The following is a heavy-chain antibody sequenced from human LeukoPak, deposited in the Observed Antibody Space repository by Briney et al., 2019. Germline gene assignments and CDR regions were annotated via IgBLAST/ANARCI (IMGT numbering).Heavy chain of an antibody. J-gene: IGHJ5*02. D-gene: IGHD3-10*01. V-gene: IGHV4-59*08. CDR2: IFYSGRT. Sequence: SETLSLTCTVSGGSISSYYWNWIRQPPGKGLEWIGYIFYSGRTSYNPSLKSRVTLSVDTSKNQFSLKLSSVTAADTAVYYCARHEDGSQLLWFGESPRIWFDPWGQGTLVTVSS. CDR1: GGSISSYY. CDR3: ARHEDGSQLLWFGESPRIWFDP.